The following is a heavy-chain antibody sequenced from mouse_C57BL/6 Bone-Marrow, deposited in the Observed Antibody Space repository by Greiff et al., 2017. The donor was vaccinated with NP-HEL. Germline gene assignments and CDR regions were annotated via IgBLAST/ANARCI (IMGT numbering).Heavy chain of an antibody. V-gene: IGHV6-6*01. D-gene: IGHD1-1*01. CDR3: ITTVVAPYAMDY. CDR1: GFTFSDAW. J-gene: IGHJ4*01. CDR2: IRNKANNHAT. Sequence: EVQVVESGGGLVQPGGSMKLSCAASGFTFSDAWMDWVRQSPEKGLEWVAEIRNKANNHATYYAESVKGRFTISRVDSKSSVYLQMNSLRAEDTGIYYCITTVVAPYAMDYWGQGTSVTVSS.